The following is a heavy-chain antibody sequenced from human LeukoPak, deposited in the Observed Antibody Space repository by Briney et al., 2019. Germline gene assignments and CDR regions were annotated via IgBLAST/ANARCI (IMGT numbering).Heavy chain of an antibody. D-gene: IGHD3-9*01. CDR1: GYTFTGYY. V-gene: IGHV1-2*02. J-gene: IGHJ4*02. CDR3: ATASVLRYFDWLLDY. Sequence: GASVKVSCKASGYTFTGYYMHWVRQAPGQGLEWMGWIDPNSGGTNYAQKFQGRVTMTRDTSISTAYMELSRLRSDDTAVYYCATASVLRYFDWLLDYWGQGTLVTVSS. CDR2: IDPNSGGT.